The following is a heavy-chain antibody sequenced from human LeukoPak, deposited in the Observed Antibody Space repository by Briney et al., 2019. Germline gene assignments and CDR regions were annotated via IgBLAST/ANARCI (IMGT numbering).Heavy chain of an antibody. CDR3: AKARTKVVVAATPFDY. CDR1: GFTFSSYA. CDR2: ISGSGGST. J-gene: IGHJ4*02. D-gene: IGHD2-15*01. Sequence: GGSLRLSCAASGFTFSSYAMSWVRQAPGKGLEWVSAISGSGGSTYYADSVKGRFTISRDNSKNTLYLQMNSLRAEDTAVYYCAKARTKVVVAATPFDYWGQGTLVTVSS. V-gene: IGHV3-23*01.